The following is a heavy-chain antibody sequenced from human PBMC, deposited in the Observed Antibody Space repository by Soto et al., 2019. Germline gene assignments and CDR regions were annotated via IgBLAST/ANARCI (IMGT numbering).Heavy chain of an antibody. CDR2: IYYSGST. V-gene: IGHV4-31*03. J-gene: IGHJ6*02. CDR3: ARGCGGDCHHGMDV. CDR1: GGSISSGGYY. Sequence: QVQLQESGPGLVKPSQTLSLTCTVSGGSISSGGYYWSWIRQHPGKGLEWIGYIYYSGSTYYNPSLKSRVTISVDTSKKQFSLKLSSVTAADTAVYYCARGCGGDCHHGMDVWGQGTTVTVSS. D-gene: IGHD2-21*02.